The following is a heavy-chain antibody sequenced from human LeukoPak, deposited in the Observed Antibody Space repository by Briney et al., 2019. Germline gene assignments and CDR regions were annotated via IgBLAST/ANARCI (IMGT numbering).Heavy chain of an antibody. CDR1: GFTFSSYA. J-gene: IGHJ4*02. CDR2: ISYDGSNK. D-gene: IGHD3-10*01. V-gene: IGHV3-30*04. CDR3: ARDLFVEYGSGSPIVLFY. Sequence: GRSLRLSCAASGFTFSSYAMHWVRQAPGKGLEWVAVISYDGSNKYYADSVKGRFTISRDNSKNTLYLQMNSLRSDDTAVYYCARDLFVEYGSGSPIVLFYWGQGTLVTVSS.